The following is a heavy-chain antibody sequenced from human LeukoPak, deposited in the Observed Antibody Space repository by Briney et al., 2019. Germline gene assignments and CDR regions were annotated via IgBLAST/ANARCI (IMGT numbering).Heavy chain of an antibody. CDR1: GFTFSSDA. Sequence: PGGSLRLSCAASGFTFSSDAMGWVRQAPGKGLEWGSAISGSGGSTYYADSVKGRFTISRDNSKNTLYLQMNSLTAEDAAVYYCAKWTDYYGSGSYLEAAFDYWGQGTLVTVSS. CDR2: ISGSGGST. J-gene: IGHJ4*02. D-gene: IGHD3-10*01. CDR3: AKWTDYYGSGSYLEAAFDY. V-gene: IGHV3-23*01.